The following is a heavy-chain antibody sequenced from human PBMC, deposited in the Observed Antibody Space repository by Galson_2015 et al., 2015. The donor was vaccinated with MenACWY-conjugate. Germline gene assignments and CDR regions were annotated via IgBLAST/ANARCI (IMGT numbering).Heavy chain of an antibody. D-gene: IGHD6-19*01. CDR3: AKEAYSSAWYYFGI. CDR1: GFTVSSNY. V-gene: IGHV3-53*01. J-gene: IGHJ4*02. Sequence: SLRLSCAASGFTVSSNYMSWVRQAPGKGLEWVSVIYSGDSTYYADSVKGRFTISRDNSKNTLYLQMNSLRAEDTAVHYCAKEAYSSAWYYFGICGQATLVTVSS. CDR2: IYSGDST.